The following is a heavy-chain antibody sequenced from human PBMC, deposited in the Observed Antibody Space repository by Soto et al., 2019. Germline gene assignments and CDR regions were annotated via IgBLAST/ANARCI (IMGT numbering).Heavy chain of an antibody. CDR3: ARAKGYYDSSGYNYFDY. Sequence: ASETLSLTCAVSGGSISSSNWWSWVRRPPGKGLEWIGYIYYSGSTYYNPSLKSRVTISVDTSKNQFSLKPSSVTAADTAVYYCARAKGYYDSSGYNYFDYWGQGTLVTVSS. J-gene: IGHJ4*02. D-gene: IGHD3-22*01. CDR2: IYYSGST. V-gene: IGHV4-4*02. CDR1: GGSISSSNW.